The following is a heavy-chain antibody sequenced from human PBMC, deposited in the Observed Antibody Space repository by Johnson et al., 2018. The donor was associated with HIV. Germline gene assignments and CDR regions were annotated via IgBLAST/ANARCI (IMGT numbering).Heavy chain of an antibody. CDR1: GFSFGDYA. J-gene: IGHJ3*02. D-gene: IGHD3-10*01. CDR2: ISFDGTTI. CDR3: ARARLLWFRELWPHDAFDI. V-gene: IGHV3-30-3*01. Sequence: QVQLVESGGGVVQPGGSLRLSCAASGFSFGDYAMHWVRQAPGKGLEWVAVISFDGTTIYYANSAEGRFTISRDNSRDTLSLQMNSLRVEDTVLSYCARARLLWFRELWPHDAFDIWGQGTKVTVSS.